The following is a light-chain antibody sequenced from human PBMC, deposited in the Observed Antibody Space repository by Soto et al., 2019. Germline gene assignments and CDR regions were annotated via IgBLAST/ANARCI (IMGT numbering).Light chain of an antibody. J-gene: IGKJ4*01. CDR1: QSVSSN. CDR3: QQYNKFPSLT. CDR2: GAS. Sequence: EIVMTQSPATLSVSPGERATLSCRASQSVSSNLAWYQQKPGQAPRLLIYGASTSATGIPASFSGSGSGKEFTLTIGSLQSADFAVYYWQQYNKFPSLTFGGGTKVEIK. V-gene: IGKV3-15*01.